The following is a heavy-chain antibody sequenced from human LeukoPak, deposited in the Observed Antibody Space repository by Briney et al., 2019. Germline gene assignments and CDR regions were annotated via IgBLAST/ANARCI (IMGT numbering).Heavy chain of an antibody. CDR3: ARSPHYYDSSGYPLAVDY. V-gene: IGHV3-53*01. CDR1: GFTVSSNY. Sequence: GGSLRLSCAASGFTVSSNYMSWVRQAPGKGLEWASVIYSGGSTYYADSVKGRFTISRDNSKNTLYLQMNSLRAEDTAVYYCARSPHYYDSSGYPLAVDYWGQGTLVTVSS. CDR2: IYSGGST. D-gene: IGHD3-22*01. J-gene: IGHJ4*02.